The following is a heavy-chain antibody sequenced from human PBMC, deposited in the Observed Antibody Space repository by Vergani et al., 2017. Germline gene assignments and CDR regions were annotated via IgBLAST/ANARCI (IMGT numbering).Heavy chain of an antibody. CDR3: TTSLLLWFGGRYYYYYGMDV. CDR2: ISGSGGST. D-gene: IGHD3-10*01. Sequence: EVQLLESGGGLVQPGGSLRLSCAASGFTFSSYAMSWVRQAPGKGLEWVSAISGSGGSTYYADSVKGRFTISRDNSKNTLYLQMNRLRAEDTAVYYCTTSLLLWFGGRYYYYYGMDVWGQGTTVTVSS. V-gene: IGHV3-23*01. J-gene: IGHJ6*02. CDR1: GFTFSSYA.